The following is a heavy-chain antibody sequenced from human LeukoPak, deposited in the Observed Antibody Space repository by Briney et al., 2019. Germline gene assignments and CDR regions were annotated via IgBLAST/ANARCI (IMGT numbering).Heavy chain of an antibody. V-gene: IGHV4-30-4*01. Sequence: SQTLSLTCTVSGGSISSGDYYWRWIRQPPGKGLEWIGYIYYSGSTYYNPSLKSRVTISVDTSKNQFSLKLSSVTAADTAVYYCTRGQTGSYVYYYYYGMDVWGQGTTVTVSS. J-gene: IGHJ6*02. CDR2: IYYSGST. CDR3: TRGQTGSYVYYYYYGMDV. D-gene: IGHD3-9*01. CDR1: GGSISSGDYY.